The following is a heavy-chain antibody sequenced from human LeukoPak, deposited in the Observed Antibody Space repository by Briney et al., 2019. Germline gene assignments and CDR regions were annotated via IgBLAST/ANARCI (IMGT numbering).Heavy chain of an antibody. Sequence: KPGGSLRLSCAASGFTFNDYYMSWIRQAPGWGLEWLSYINIGGTNTHYADSVKGRFTISRDNAKKSLYLEMNNLRAEDTAVYYCATDGAGFDTWGQGVLVTVSS. J-gene: IGHJ5*02. V-gene: IGHV3-11*01. CDR2: INIGGTNT. CDR3: ATDGAGFDT. CDR1: GFTFNDYY.